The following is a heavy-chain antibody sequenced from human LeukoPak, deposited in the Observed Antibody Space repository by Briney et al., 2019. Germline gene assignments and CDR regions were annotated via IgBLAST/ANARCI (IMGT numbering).Heavy chain of an antibody. D-gene: IGHD3-22*01. Sequence: ASVKVSCKASGGTFSSYAISWVRQAPGQGLEWMGIINPSGGSTSYAQKFQGRVTMTRDTSTSTVYMELSSLRSEDTAVYYCAAERWGYYYDSWGQGTLVTVSS. CDR1: GGTFSSYA. CDR3: AAERWGYYYDS. CDR2: INPSGGST. J-gene: IGHJ4*02. V-gene: IGHV1-46*01.